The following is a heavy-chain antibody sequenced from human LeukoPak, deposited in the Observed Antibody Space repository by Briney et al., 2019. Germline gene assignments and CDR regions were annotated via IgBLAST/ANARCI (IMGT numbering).Heavy chain of an antibody. CDR2: IYYSGST. J-gene: IGHJ1*01. CDR3: GRGLRGSPPFHH. CDR1: THSVRLGSFC. V-gene: IGHV4-61*01. Sequence: SETLSLTCTVSTHSVRLGSFCWNWIRQPPGKGLEWIGYIYYSGSTSYNPSLKSRVTISVDTTKNQFSLMLSPGTAAETAVYYCGRGLRGSPPFHHWGQGTLVTVSS. D-gene: IGHD3-10*01.